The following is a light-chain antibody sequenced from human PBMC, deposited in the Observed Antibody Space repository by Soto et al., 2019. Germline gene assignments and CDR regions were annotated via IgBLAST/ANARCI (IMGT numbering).Light chain of an antibody. V-gene: IGLV2-8*01. J-gene: IGLJ2*01. CDR1: SSDVGGYKF. Sequence: QSALTQPPSASGSPGQSVTISCTGTSSDVGGYKFVSWYQQHPGKAPKLMIYEVSKRPSGVPDRFSGSKSGNMASLTVSGLQAEDEADYYCSSYAGSNTVVFGGGTKLTVL. CDR3: SSYAGSNTVV. CDR2: EVS.